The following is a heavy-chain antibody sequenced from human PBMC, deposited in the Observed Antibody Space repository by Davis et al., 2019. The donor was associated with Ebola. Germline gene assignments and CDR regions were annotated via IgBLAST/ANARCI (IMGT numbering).Heavy chain of an antibody. Sequence: ASVKVSCKASGYTFTGYYMQWVRQAPGQGLEWMGWINPNSGGTNYPQKFQGRVTMTRDTSISTAYVELSSLRCDDTAVYYCARAHGATEYDAFDIWGQGTMVTVSS. CDR3: ARAHGATEYDAFDI. D-gene: IGHD1-26*01. J-gene: IGHJ3*02. V-gene: IGHV1-2*02. CDR2: INPNSGGT. CDR1: GYTFTGYY.